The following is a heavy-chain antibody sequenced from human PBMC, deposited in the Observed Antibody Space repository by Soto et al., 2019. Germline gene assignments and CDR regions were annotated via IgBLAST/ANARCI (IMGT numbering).Heavy chain of an antibody. CDR1: GYTFTSYG. CDR3: XXXXGFGEYGY. J-gene: IGHJ4*02. V-gene: IGHV1-18*01. D-gene: IGHD3-10*01. Sequence: QVQLVQSGAEVKKPGASVKVSCKASGYTFTSYGISWVRQAPGQGLEWMGWISAYNGNTNYAQKLQGRVTMTTDTXXXXXXXXXXXXXXXDTAVXXXXXXXGFGEYGYWGQGTLVTVSS. CDR2: ISAYNGNT.